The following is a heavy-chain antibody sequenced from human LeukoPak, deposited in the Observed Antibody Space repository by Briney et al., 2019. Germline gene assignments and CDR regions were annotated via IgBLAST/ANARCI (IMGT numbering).Heavy chain of an antibody. CDR2: IGNDGSFK. J-gene: IGHJ3*02. CDR1: GFSFTKYG. Sequence: GGSLRLSCEASGFSFTKYGMHWVRQAPGKGPEWVAVIGNDGSFKYYADTVKGRFTISRDNSKSTIYLEMNSLRAEDMGIYYCTRDTGVGPTSDAFDIWGQGTMVTVSS. V-gene: IGHV3-30*03. CDR3: TRDTGVGPTSDAFDI. D-gene: IGHD1-26*01.